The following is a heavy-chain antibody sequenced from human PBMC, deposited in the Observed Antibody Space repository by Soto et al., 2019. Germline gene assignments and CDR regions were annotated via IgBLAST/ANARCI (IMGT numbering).Heavy chain of an antibody. Sequence: QVQVQESGPGLVKPSETLSLTCTVSGDSISRSHWSWMRQPPGKGLEWIGFVYRSGSTNYNPSLRIRVTRSVDTSMNPFSLTLRSVTAADTAVDYWATYLVGEGGRGAWGEGRLLTVSS. CDR1: GDSISRSH. D-gene: IGHD2-15*01. J-gene: IGHJ5*02. CDR3: ATYLVGEGGRGA. CDR2: VYRSGST. V-gene: IGHV4-59*01.